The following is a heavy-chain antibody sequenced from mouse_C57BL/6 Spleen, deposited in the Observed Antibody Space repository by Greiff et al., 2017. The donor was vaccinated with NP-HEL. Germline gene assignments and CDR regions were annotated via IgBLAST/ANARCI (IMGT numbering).Heavy chain of an antibody. D-gene: IGHD1-1*01. CDR1: GFNIKDAY. CDR3: TTKCGFISTVVAPLGDDD. J-gene: IGHJ1*03. Sequence: VQLKQSGAELVRPGASVKLSCTASGFNIKDAYMHWVKQRPEQGLEWIGWIDPEYGDTEYASQFQGKATITADPSSNTAYLQLSSLTSEDPAVYCGTTKCGFISTVVAPLGDDDWGTGTTVTVSS. CDR2: IDPEYGDT. V-gene: IGHV14-4*01.